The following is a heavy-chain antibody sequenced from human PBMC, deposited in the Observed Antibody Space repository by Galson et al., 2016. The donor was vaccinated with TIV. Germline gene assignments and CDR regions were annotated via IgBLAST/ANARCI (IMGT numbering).Heavy chain of an antibody. CDR1: GFSFSTYG. CDR2: ISYDGNNK. CDR3: ARPGLLQNYESSDYDYDYYWYGLDV. Sequence: SLRLSCAASGFSFSTYGLHWVRQAPGKGLEWVAIISYDGNNKYYADSVKGRFTISRDNSKNTVYLQMNSLRAEDTAVYYCARPGLLQNYESSDYDYDYYWYGLDVWGQGTTVTVSS. V-gene: IGHV3-30*03. D-gene: IGHD3-22*01. J-gene: IGHJ6*02.